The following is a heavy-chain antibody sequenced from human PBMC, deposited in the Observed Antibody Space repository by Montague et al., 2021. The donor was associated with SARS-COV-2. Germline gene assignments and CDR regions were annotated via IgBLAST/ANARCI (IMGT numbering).Heavy chain of an antibody. J-gene: IGHJ4*02. CDR3: ARDPRYSLSWSFDY. CDR2: TYYRFEWYY. CDR1: GDSVASKAAT. V-gene: IGHV6-1*01. D-gene: IGHD6-13*01. Sequence: CAISGDSVASKAATWRWEKQTPERGLRRLGITYYRFEWYYDYAVSVKSRMTISPDTSKNQFSLQLSSVTPEDRAVYYCARDPRYSLSWSFDYWGQGTLVTVSS.